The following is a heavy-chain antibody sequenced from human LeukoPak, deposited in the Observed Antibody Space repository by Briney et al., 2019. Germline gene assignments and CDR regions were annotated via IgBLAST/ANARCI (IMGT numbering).Heavy chain of an antibody. CDR3: IAASGWDAFDI. CDR2: IYTSGST. D-gene: IGHD6-6*01. CDR1: GGSISSYY. Sequence: SETLSFTCTVSGGSISSYYWSWLRQPAGKTLEWIGRIYTSGSTNYNPSLKSRVTMSVDTSKNQFSLKLSSVAAADTAVYYCIAASGWDAFDIWGQGTMVTVSS. V-gene: IGHV4-4*07. J-gene: IGHJ3*02.